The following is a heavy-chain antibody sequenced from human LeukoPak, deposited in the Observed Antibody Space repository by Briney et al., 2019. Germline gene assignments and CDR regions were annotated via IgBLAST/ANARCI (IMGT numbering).Heavy chain of an antibody. CDR3: ARDPYSGNYGNYYYYYMDV. V-gene: IGHV3-21*01. J-gene: IGHJ6*03. CDR1: GFTFSSYS. CDR2: ISSSSSYI. Sequence: GGSLRLSCGASGFTFSSYSMNWVRQAPGKGLEWVSSISSSSSYIYYADSVKGRFTISRDNAKNSLYLQMNSLGPEDTAVYYCARDPYSGNYGNYYYYYMDVWGKGTTVTISS. D-gene: IGHD1-26*01.